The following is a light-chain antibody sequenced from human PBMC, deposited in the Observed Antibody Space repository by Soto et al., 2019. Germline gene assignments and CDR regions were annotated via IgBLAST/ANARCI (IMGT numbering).Light chain of an antibody. CDR2: GNS. Sequence: QSVLTQPPSVSRAPGQRVTISCTGSSSNIGAGYDVHWYQQLPGTAPKLLIYGNSNRPSGVPDRFSGSKSGTSASLAITGLQSEDEADYSCQSYDSSLVVFGGGTKLTVL. CDR1: SSNIGAGYD. CDR3: QSYDSSLVV. J-gene: IGLJ2*01. V-gene: IGLV1-40*01.